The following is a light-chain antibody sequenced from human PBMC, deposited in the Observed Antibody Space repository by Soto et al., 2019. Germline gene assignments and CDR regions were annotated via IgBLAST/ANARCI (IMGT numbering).Light chain of an antibody. V-gene: IGLV2-11*01. CDR1: SNDVGRYDY. Sequence: QSALTQPRSVSGSPGQSVTISCTGTSNDVGRYDYVSWYQQHPGKAPRLVLHDVYKRPSGVPDRFSGAKSGNTASLTISGFQTKDGADYYCCSLTGSYTLLFGGGTQVTVL. CDR2: DVY. J-gene: IGLJ3*02. CDR3: CSLTGSYTLL.